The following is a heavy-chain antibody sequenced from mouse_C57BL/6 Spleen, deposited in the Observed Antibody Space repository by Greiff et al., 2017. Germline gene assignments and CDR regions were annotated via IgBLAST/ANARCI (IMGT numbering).Heavy chain of an antibody. CDR1: GYTFTSYW. Sequence: QVQLQQPGAELVMPGASVKLSCKASGYTFTSYWMHWVKQRPGQGLEWIGVIDPSDSYTNYNQKFKGKSTLTVDQSSSTAYMQLSSLTSEDSAVYYCASGDSNYEYWGQGTLVTVSA. D-gene: IGHD2-5*01. J-gene: IGHJ3*01. V-gene: IGHV1-69*01. CDR3: ASGDSNYEY. CDR2: IDPSDSYT.